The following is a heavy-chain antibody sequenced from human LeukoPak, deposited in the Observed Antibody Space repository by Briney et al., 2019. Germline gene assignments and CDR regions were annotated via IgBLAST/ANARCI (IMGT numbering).Heavy chain of an antibody. CDR2: MYNSGST. D-gene: IGHD4-17*01. Sequence: SETLSLTCTVSGGSISGSYWSWIRQPPGKGLEWIAYMYNSGSTNYNPSLKSRVTISIDTSKNQFSLKLSSLTAADTTIYYCARGIESYGDYGYWGQGTLVTVSS. CDR3: ARGIESYGDYGY. J-gene: IGHJ4*02. V-gene: IGHV4-59*01. CDR1: GGSISGSY.